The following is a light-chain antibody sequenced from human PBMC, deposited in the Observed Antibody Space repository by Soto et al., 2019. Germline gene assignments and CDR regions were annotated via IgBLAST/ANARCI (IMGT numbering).Light chain of an antibody. J-gene: IGLJ1*01. CDR3: SSYTSSTSYV. CDR2: DVS. V-gene: IGLV2-14*01. CDR1: SSDVGGYNY. Sequence: QSALPQPASVSDSPGQSITISCTGTSSDVGGYNYVSWYQHHPGKAPRLMIYDVSNRPSGVSNRFSGSKSGNTASLIISGLQAEDEADYYCSSYTSSTSYVFGTGTKVTVL.